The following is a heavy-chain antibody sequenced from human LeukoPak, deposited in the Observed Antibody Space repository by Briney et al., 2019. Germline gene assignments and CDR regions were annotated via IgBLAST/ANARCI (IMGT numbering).Heavy chain of an antibody. D-gene: IGHD3-10*01. CDR1: GFTFSSYE. V-gene: IGHV3-7*01. CDR2: IKQDGSEK. Sequence: GGSLRLSCAASGFTFSSYEMHWVRQAPGKGLEWVANIKQDGSEKYYVDSVKGRFTISRDNAKNSLYLQMNSLRAEDTAVYYCARTITMVRGEYDYWGQGTLVTVSS. CDR3: ARTITMVRGEYDY. J-gene: IGHJ4*02.